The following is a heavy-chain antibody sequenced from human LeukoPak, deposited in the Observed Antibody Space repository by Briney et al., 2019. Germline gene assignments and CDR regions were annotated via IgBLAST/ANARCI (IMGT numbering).Heavy chain of an antibody. Sequence: SVKVSCKTSGGTFLSHTFSWVRQAPGQGLEWMGKITPVINTANYAQTFQGRVSIYADKSTTTVYMDLSGLRPDDTAVYYCASVNLLGSNYNWFDPWGQGTLVTVAS. J-gene: IGHJ5*02. CDR3: ASVNLLGSNYNWFDP. CDR2: ITPVINTA. D-gene: IGHD4-4*01. CDR1: GGTFLSHT. V-gene: IGHV1-69*08.